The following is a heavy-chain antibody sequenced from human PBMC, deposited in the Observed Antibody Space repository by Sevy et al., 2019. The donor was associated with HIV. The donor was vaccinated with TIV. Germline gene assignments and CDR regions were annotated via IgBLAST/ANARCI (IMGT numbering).Heavy chain of an antibody. CDR3: AKDRVTWYESSGFDAFDI. V-gene: IGHV3-33*06. Sequence: GESLKISCAASGFTFSSHGMHWVRQAPGKGLEWVTVIWYDGRNPYYADSVKGRFTISRDNSKNMLYLQMNSLRAEDTAVYYCAKDRVTWYESSGFDAFDIWGQGTMVTVSS. J-gene: IGHJ3*02. CDR2: IWYDGRNP. CDR1: GFTFSSHG. D-gene: IGHD3-22*01.